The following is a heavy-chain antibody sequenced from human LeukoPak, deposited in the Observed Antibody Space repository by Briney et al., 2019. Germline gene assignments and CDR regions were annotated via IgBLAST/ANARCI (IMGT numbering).Heavy chain of an antibody. D-gene: IGHD3-10*01. CDR3: AKDSGSGSYYSFDY. CDR1: GFTFSSYA. CDR2: ISGSGGST. Sequence: PGGSLRLSCAASGFTFSSYAMSWVRQAPGKGLEWVSAISGSGGSTYYADSVKGRFTISRDNSKNTLYLQMNSLGAEDTAVYYCAKDSGSGSYYSFDYWGQGTLVTVSS. V-gene: IGHV3-23*01. J-gene: IGHJ4*02.